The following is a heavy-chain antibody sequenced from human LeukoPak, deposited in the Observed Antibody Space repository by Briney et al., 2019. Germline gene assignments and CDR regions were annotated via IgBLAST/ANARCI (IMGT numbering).Heavy chain of an antibody. CDR1: GGSFNGFD. Sequence: SETLSLTCAVYGGSFNGFDWNWIRQPPGKGLEWIGEINHYGSTNYNPSLKSRVTISGETSKKQFFLTVNSVTAAATAVYYCARGYRPPQTFFSYSYFDYWAQGSLVTVSS. D-gene: IGHD2-21*01. J-gene: IGHJ4*02. CDR2: INHYGST. V-gene: IGHV4-34*01. CDR3: ARGYRPPQTFFSYSYFDY.